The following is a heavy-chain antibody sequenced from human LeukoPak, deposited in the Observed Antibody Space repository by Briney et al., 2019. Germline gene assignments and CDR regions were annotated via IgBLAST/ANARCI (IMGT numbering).Heavy chain of an antibody. J-gene: IGHJ4*02. D-gene: IGHD3-22*01. CDR2: INHSGST. V-gene: IGHV4-34*01. CDR3: ARGFHYDSSGPQTSFDY. Sequence: SETVSLTCAVYGGSFSGYYWSWIRHPPGEGREWIGEINHSGSTNYNPSLKSRVTISVDTSKNQLSLKLSSVTAADTAVYYCARGFHYDSSGPQTSFDYWGQGTLVTVSS. CDR1: GGSFSGYY.